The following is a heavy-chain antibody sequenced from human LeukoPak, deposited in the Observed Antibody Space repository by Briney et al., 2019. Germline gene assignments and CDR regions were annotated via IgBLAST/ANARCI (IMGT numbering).Heavy chain of an antibody. CDR3: AREPPSYSSSRGDY. D-gene: IGHD6-13*01. CDR1: GYTFTGYY. J-gene: IGHJ4*02. Sequence: ASVKVSCKASGYTFTGYYMHWVRQAPGQGLEWMGWINPNSGGTSYAQKFQGRVTMTRDTSISTAYMELSRLRSDDTAVYYCAREPPSYSSSRGDYWGQGTLVTVSS. CDR2: INPNSGGT. V-gene: IGHV1-2*02.